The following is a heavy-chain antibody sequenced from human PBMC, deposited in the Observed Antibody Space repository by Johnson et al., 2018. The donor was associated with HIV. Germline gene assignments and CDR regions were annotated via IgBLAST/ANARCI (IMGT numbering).Heavy chain of an antibody. J-gene: IGHJ3*02. CDR2: ISYDGSNK. CDR3: ARDFIAPELGDAFDI. CDR1: GFTFSSYA. Sequence: QMQLVESGGGLIQPGGSLRLSCAASGFTFSSYAMHWVRQAPGKGLEWVAVISYDGSNKYCADSVKGLFTISRDNSKNTLYLQTNSLRAEDTAVYYCARDFIAPELGDAFDIWGQGTMVTVSS. D-gene: IGHD6-25*01. V-gene: IGHV3-30*04.